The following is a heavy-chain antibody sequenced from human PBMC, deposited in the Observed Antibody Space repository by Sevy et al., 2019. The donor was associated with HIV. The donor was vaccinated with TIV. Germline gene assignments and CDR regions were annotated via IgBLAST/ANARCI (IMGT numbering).Heavy chain of an antibody. Sequence: ASVKVSCKASGYTFSDNYMHWVRQAPGQGLEWVGRINPRTGDTKYAQKFQGRVTVTRDTSISTAYMELSRLTSDDTAIYYCAKDKLLDAFDIWGQGTRVTVPS. J-gene: IGHJ3*02. CDR1: GYTFSDNY. CDR3: AKDKLLDAFDI. V-gene: IGHV1-2*06. D-gene: IGHD2-15*01. CDR2: INPRTGDT.